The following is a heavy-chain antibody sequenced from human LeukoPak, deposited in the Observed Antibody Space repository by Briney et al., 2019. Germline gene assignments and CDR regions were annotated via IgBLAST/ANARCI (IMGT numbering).Heavy chain of an antibody. V-gene: IGHV1-69*04. D-gene: IGHD5-12*01. CDR1: GGTFSSYA. Sequence: SVKVSCKASGGTFSSYAISWVRQAPGQGLEWMGRIIPILGIANYAQKFQGRVTITADKSTSTAYMELSSLRSEDTAVYYCARYIAFRPPDAFDVWGQGTLVTVSS. CDR2: IIPILGIA. CDR3: ARYIAFRPPDAFDV. J-gene: IGHJ3*01.